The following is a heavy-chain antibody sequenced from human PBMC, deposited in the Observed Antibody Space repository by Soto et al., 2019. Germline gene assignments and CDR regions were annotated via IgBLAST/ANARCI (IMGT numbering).Heavy chain of an antibody. D-gene: IGHD2-2*01. CDR3: AKFYCISTMSQAPAAKYTGGFEI. J-gene: IGHJ3*02. CDR1: GFTFSSYA. V-gene: IGHV3-23*01. CDR2: ISGSGVST. Sequence: EPQLLESGGGLAHPGGSLRLSCGASGFTFSSYAMSWVRQAPGKWLEWVAAISGSGVSTYYADSVRGRSTISRDNSKKTRDLQMNSLRAADTAVYYCAKFYCISTMSQAPAAKYTGGFEIWGQGTLVTVSS.